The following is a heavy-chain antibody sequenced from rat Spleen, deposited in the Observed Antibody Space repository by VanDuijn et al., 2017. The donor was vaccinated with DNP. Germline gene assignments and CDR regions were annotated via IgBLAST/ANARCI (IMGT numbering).Heavy chain of an antibody. CDR1: GYSITSNY. D-gene: IGHD1-1*01. V-gene: IGHV3-1*01. CDR3: ATLSFITTVVGDY. CDR2: ISYSGST. J-gene: IGHJ2*01. Sequence: EVQLQESGPGLVKPSQSLSLTCSVTGYSITSNYWGWIRKFPGNKMEWIGHISYSGSTSYNPSLKSRISITRATSKNPFFLQLNSVTTEDTATYYCATLSFITTVVGDYWGQGVMVTVSS.